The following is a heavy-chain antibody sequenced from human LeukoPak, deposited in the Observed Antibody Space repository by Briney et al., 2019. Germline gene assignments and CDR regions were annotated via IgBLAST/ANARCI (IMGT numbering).Heavy chain of an antibody. CDR1: GGSISSYY. CDR3: ARDRAYCSSTSCYQRGYMDV. CDR2: IYTSGST. V-gene: IGHV4-4*07. D-gene: IGHD2-2*01. Sequence: PSETLSLTCTVSGGSISSYYWSWIRQPAGKGLEWIGRIYTSGSTNYNPSLKSRVTMSVDTSKNQFSLKLNSVTAADTAVYYCARDRAYCSSTSCYQRGYMDVWGKGTTVTVSS. J-gene: IGHJ6*03.